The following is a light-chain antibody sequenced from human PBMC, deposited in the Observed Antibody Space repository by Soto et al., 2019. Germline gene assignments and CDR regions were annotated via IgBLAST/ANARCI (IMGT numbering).Light chain of an antibody. Sequence: DIQMTQSPSTLSASVGDRVTITCRASQSISSWLAWYQQKPGKAPNLLIYDVSSLESGVPSRFSGSGFGTEFSLTISSLQPDDFGSYYCQHMRTFGQGTKVDIK. CDR2: DVS. J-gene: IGKJ1*01. V-gene: IGKV1-5*01. CDR3: QHMRT. CDR1: QSISSW.